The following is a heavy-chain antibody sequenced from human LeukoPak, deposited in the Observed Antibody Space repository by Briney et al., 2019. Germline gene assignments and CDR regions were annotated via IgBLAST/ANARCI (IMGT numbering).Heavy chain of an antibody. CDR2: IQTDGNPK. Sequence: GGSLRLSCAASGFIFGKNGIHWVRQAPGKGLEWVAFIQTDGNPKYYADSVRGRFTITRDNSKKTCYLQMDSLRVEDTAVYYCARETSSEIIGGMDVRGQGTMVTVTS. D-gene: IGHD3-22*01. V-gene: IGHV3-30*02. CDR3: ARETSSEIIGGMDV. J-gene: IGHJ6*02. CDR1: GFIFGKNG.